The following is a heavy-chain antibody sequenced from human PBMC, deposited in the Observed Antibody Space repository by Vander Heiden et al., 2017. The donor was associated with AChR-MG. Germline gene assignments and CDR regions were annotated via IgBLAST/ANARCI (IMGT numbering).Heavy chain of an antibody. CDR3: AKLTAMVAAHAGAMDV. Sequence: EVQLVESGGGLVKPGGSLRLSCAASGFTFSSYSMNWVRQAPGKGLEWVSSISSSSSYIYYADSVKGRFTISRDNAKNSLYLQMNSLRAEDTAVYYCAKLTAMVAAHAGAMDVWGKGTTVTVSS. D-gene: IGHD5-18*01. J-gene: IGHJ6*04. V-gene: IGHV3-21*01. CDR2: ISSSSSYI. CDR1: GFTFSSYS.